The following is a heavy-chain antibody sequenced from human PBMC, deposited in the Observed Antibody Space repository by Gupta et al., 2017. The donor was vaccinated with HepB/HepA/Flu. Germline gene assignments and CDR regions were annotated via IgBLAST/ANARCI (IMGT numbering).Heavy chain of an antibody. V-gene: IGHV3-9*01. CDR2: ISWNSDSI. D-gene: IGHD3-22*01. Sequence: EVQLVESGGGLVQPGRSLRLSCAASGFTFDDYAMHWVRQAPGKGLEWVSGISWNSDSIVYADSVKGRFTISRDNAKNSLYLQMNSLRPEDTALYYCAKVIYYDDKVFDYWGQGTLVTVSS. CDR3: AKVIYYDDKVFDY. J-gene: IGHJ4*02. CDR1: GFTFDDYA.